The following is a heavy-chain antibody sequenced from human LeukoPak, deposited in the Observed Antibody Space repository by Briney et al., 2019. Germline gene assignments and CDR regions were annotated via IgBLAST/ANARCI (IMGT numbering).Heavy chain of an antibody. V-gene: IGHV1-2*02. J-gene: IGHJ4*02. CDR3: ARDGPAQMVDFDY. D-gene: IGHD3-10*01. Sequence: DSVKVSCKASGYTFSGTGWYLYWLRQAPGQGLECMGWIYPYTGATHYAQKFQGRVAMTRDTSISTAYTELSRLRPDDTAVYYCARDGPAQMVDFDYWGQGTLVTASS. CDR2: IYPYTGAT. CDR1: GYTFSGTGWY.